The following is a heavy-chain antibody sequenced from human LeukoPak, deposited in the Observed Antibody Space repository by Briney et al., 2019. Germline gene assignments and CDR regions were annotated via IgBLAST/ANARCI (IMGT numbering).Heavy chain of an antibody. CDR2: IYHSGST. J-gene: IGHJ4*02. V-gene: IGHV4-38-2*02. CDR1: GYSISSGYY. D-gene: IGHD4-23*01. Sequence: PSETLSLTCTVSGYSISSGYYWGWIRQPPGKGLEWIGSIYHSGSTYYNPSLKSRVTISVDTSKNQFSPKLSSVTAADTAVYYCARGRDYGGNSGLGYWGQGTLVTVSS. CDR3: ARGRDYGGNSGLGY.